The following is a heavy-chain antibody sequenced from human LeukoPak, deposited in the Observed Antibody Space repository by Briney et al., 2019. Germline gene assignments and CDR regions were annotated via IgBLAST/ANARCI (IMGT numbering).Heavy chain of an antibody. CDR2: INWNGGST. V-gene: IGHV3-20*04. CDR3: ARGRIRGVSVAGRGGLLDY. J-gene: IGHJ4*02. Sequence: PGGSLRLSCAASGFTFDDYGMSWVRHAPGKGLEWVSGINWNGGSTGYADSVKGRFTISRDNAKNSLYLQMNSLRAEDTAVYYCARGRIRGVSVAGRGGLLDYWGQGTLVTVSS. CDR1: GFTFDDYG. D-gene: IGHD6-19*01.